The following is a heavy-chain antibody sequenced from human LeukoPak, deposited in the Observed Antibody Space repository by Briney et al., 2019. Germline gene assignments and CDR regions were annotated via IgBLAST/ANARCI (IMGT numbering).Heavy chain of an antibody. J-gene: IGHJ4*02. CDR1: GFTFSSYS. Sequence: QSGGSLRLSCAASGFTFSSYSMNWVRQAPGKGLEWVSYISSSSSTIYYADSVKGRFTISRDNAKNSLYLQMNSLRAEDAAVYYCARGTNDSSGYGVSYWGQGTLVTVSS. CDR2: ISSSSSTI. D-gene: IGHD3-22*01. V-gene: IGHV3-48*01. CDR3: ARGTNDSSGYGVSY.